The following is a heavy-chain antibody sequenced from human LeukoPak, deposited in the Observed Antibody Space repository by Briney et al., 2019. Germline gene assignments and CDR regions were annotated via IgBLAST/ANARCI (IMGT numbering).Heavy chain of an antibody. CDR2: FDPEDGET. V-gene: IGHV1-24*01. J-gene: IGHJ5*02. D-gene: IGHD1-1*01. CDR1: GYTLTELS. Sequence: ASVKVSCKVSGYTLTELSMHWVRQAPGKGLEWMGGFDPEDGETIYAQKFQGRVTMTEDTSTDTAYMELSSLRSDDTAVYYCARRGPQTGTLDPWGQGTLVTVSS. CDR3: ARRGPQTGTLDP.